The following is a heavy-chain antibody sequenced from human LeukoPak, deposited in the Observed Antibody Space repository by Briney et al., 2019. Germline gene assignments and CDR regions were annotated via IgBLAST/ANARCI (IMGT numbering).Heavy chain of an antibody. D-gene: IGHD1-14*01. CDR1: GFTVITSD. V-gene: IGHV3-53*01. Sequence: GGSLRLSCAASGFTVITSDMTWVRQAPGKGLEWVSVLYSDGNTKYADSVQGRFTISRDNSKNTLYLEMNSLSPDDTTVYYCARGVEPLAANTLAYWGQGTLVTVSS. CDR3: ARGVEPLAANTLAY. J-gene: IGHJ4*02. CDR2: LYSDGNT.